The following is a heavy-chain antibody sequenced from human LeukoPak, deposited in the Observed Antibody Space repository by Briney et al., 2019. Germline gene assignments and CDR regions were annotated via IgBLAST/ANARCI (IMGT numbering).Heavy chain of an antibody. CDR1: GGSFSGYY. CDR2: INHSGST. J-gene: IGHJ5*02. CDR3: ARTQLRYFDWLPLGNWFDP. V-gene: IGHV4-34*01. D-gene: IGHD3-9*01. Sequence: SETLSLTCAVYGGSFSGYYWSWIRQPPGKGLEWIGEINHSGSTNYNPSLKSRVTISVDTSKNQFSLKLSSVTAADTAVYYCARTQLRYFDWLPLGNWFDPWGQGTLVTVSS.